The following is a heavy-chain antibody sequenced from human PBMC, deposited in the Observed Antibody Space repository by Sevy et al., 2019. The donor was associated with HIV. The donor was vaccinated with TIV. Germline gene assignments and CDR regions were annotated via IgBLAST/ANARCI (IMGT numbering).Heavy chain of an antibody. CDR2: VYYNGRT. CDR3: TRRGEGYNQYYFDY. Sequence: SETLSLTCTVSGGSISSSRYLWGWIRQPPGKGLEWIGDVYYNGRTHYNPPLNSLLTISMDTSKNQFSLMLSSMTAADTALYYCTRRGEGYNQYYFDYWGQGTQVTVSS. CDR1: GGSISSSRYL. V-gene: IGHV4-39*01. D-gene: IGHD3-10*01. J-gene: IGHJ4*02.